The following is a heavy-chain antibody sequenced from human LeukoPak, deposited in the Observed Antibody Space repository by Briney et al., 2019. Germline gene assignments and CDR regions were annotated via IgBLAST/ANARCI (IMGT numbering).Heavy chain of an antibody. Sequence: PSETLSLTCAVYGGSFSGYYWSWIRQPPGKGLEWIGEINHSGSTNYNPSLKSRVTISVDTSKNQFSLKLSSMTAADTAVYYCARGHTAADYWGQGTLVTVSS. CDR3: ARGHTAADY. CDR2: INHSGST. CDR1: GGSFSGYY. J-gene: IGHJ4*02. D-gene: IGHD4-17*01. V-gene: IGHV4-34*01.